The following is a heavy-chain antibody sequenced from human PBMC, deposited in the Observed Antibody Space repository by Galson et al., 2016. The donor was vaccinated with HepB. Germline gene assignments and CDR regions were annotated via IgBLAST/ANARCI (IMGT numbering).Heavy chain of an antibody. D-gene: IGHD4-17*01. V-gene: IGHV1-58*01. CDR1: GFSFSNSA. Sequence: SVKVSCKASGFSFSNSAVQWVRQARGQRLEWIGWIVVDIGNIIYTQKFQERVTITRDMSTTTVYMELSSLTSEDTAVYYCAAGAYVEHGAFWGQGTLLTVSS. CDR3: AAGAYVEHGAF. J-gene: IGHJ4*02. CDR2: IVVDIGNI.